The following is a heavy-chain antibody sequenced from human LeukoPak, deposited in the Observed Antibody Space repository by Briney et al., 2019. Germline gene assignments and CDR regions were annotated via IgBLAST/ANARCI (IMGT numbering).Heavy chain of an antibody. Sequence: TGGSLRLSCAASGFTFSSHAMSWVRQAPGKGLEWVSAISGSGISTYYSESVKGRCTISRDNSKNTLYLQMNSLRAEDTAVYYCARHLGYSSSPTDYWGQGTLITVSS. J-gene: IGHJ4*02. CDR1: GFTFSSHA. V-gene: IGHV3-23*01. CDR2: ISGSGIST. CDR3: ARHLGYSSSPTDY. D-gene: IGHD6-13*01.